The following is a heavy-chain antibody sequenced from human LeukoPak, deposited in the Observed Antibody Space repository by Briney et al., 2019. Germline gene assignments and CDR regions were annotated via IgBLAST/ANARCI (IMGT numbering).Heavy chain of an antibody. CDR3: VSFYEAY. CDR2: INSDGSWT. J-gene: IGHJ4*02. V-gene: IGHV3-74*01. Sequence: GGSLRLSCAASGNYWMHWVRQAPGKGLVWVSHINSDGSWTSYADSVKGRFTISKDNAKNTVYLQMNSLRAEDTAVYYCVSFYEAYWGRGTLVTVSS. CDR1: GNYW. D-gene: IGHD2/OR15-2a*01.